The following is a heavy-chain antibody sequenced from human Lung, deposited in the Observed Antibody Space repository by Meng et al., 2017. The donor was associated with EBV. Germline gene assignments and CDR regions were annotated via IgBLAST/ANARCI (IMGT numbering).Heavy chain of an antibody. J-gene: IGHJ4*02. CDR2: MSPNSGKT. CDR1: GYPFSTYD. D-gene: IGHD5-12*01. Sequence: VQLVQSGAEVQKPGASVKAVCKAPGYPFSTYDMNWVRQATGQGLEWMGWMSPNSGKTGYAEKFQGRVTMTANTSISTAYMDLSSLRSEDTAVYYCVSGYSGYVWGQGTLVTVSS. CDR3: VSGYSGYV. V-gene: IGHV1-8*01.